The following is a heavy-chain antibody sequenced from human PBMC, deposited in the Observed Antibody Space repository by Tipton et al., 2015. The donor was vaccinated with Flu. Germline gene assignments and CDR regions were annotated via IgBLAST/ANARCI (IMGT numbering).Heavy chain of an antibody. V-gene: IGHV4-4*07. CDR3: ARGRSSSWYVWWFDP. D-gene: IGHD6-13*01. CDR1: GGSISSYY. J-gene: IGHJ5*02. CDR2: IYTSGST. Sequence: LRLSCTVSGGSISSYYWSWIRQPAGKGLEWIGRIYTSGSTNYNPSLKSRVTMSVDTYKNQFSLKLSSVTAADTAVYYCARGRSSSWYVWWFDPWGQGTLVTVSS.